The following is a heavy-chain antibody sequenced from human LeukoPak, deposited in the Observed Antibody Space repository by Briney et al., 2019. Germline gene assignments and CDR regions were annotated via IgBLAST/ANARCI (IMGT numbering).Heavy chain of an antibody. CDR2: ISGSGGST. D-gene: IGHD5-12*01. V-gene: IGHV3-23*01. J-gene: IGHJ4*02. CDR3: AKDRGRYSYGSVDY. Sequence: GGSLRLSCAASGFAFSSYAISWVRQAPGKGLEWVSSISGSGGSTYYADSVKGRFTISRDNFKNSLYLQMNSLRVEDTAVYYCAKDRGRYSYGSVDYWGQGTLVTVSS. CDR1: GFAFSSYA.